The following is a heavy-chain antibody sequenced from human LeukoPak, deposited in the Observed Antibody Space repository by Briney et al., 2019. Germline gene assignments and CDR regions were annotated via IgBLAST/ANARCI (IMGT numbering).Heavy chain of an antibody. CDR3: ARVYYSSSYDYWYFDL. CDR2: KDYSGST. J-gene: IGHJ2*01. CDR1: GRSISRYY. V-gene: IGHV4-59*01. Sequence: PSETLSLTCTVSGRSISRYYWSWIRQPPGKGVEGIGYKDYSGSTNYNRSLKSRVTISVDTSKNPFSLKLSSVTAADTAVYYCARVYYSSSYDYWYFDLWGRGTLVTVSS. D-gene: IGHD6-13*01.